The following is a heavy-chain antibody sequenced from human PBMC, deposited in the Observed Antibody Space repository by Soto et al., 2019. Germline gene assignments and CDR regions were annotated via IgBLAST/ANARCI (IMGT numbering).Heavy chain of an antibody. CDR3: ARWGSYLYDYYGMDG. CDR1: GGSISSYY. J-gene: IGHJ6*02. V-gene: IGHV4-59*01. CDR2: IYYSGST. D-gene: IGHD1-26*01. Sequence: PSETMSLTCTVSGGSISSYYWSWIRQPPGKGLEWIGYIYYSGSTNYNPSLKSRVTISVDTSKNQFSLKLSSVTAADTAVYYCARWGSYLYDYYGMDGWGPGTTLT.